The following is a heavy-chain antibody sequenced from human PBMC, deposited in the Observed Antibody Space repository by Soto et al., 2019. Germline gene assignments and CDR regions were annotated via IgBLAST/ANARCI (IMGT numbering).Heavy chain of an antibody. CDR3: AGNTPLFN. D-gene: IGHD2-2*02. V-gene: IGHV3-33*01. CDR1: GFNFNNYP. J-gene: IGHJ1*01. CDR2: IWYDGTEK. Sequence: QVQLVESGGGVVQPGRSQELSCEASGFNFNNYPMHWVRQAPGKGLEWVAVIWYDGTEKFYADSLKGRFTISRDNSKNTLFLQMNSLRAEDTAVYYCAGNTPLFNWGQGTLVTVFS.